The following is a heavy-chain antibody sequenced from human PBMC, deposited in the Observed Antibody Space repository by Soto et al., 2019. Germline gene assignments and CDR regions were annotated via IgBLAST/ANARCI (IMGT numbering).Heavy chain of an antibody. CDR1: GYSFMSYW. V-gene: IGHV5-10-1*01. J-gene: IGHJ6*02. CDR2: ISPSDSNI. Sequence: GESLKISCKGSGYSFMSYWISWVRQMPGKGLEWMGRISPSDSNINYSPSFQGHVTISADMSISTAYLQWSSLKASDTAMYYCARLGLSATYSYAMDVWGQGTTVTVSS. CDR3: ARLGLSATYSYAMDV. D-gene: IGHD2-15*01.